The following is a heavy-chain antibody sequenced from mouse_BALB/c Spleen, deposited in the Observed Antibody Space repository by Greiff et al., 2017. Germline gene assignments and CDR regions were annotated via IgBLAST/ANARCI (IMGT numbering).Heavy chain of an antibody. CDR1: GYAFSSYW. CDR2: IYPGDGDT. Sequence: QVQLQQSGAELVRPGSSVKMSCKASGYAFSSYWMNWVKQRPGQGLEWIGQIYPGDGDTNYNGKFKGKATLTADKTSSTAYMQLSSLTSEDSAVYFCAREVYGRGSMDYWGQGTSVTVSS. D-gene: IGHD2-10*02. V-gene: IGHV1-80*01. J-gene: IGHJ4*01. CDR3: AREVYGRGSMDY.